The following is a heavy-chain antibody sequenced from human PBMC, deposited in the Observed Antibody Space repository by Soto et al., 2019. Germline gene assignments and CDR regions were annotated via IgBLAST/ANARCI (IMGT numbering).Heavy chain of an antibody. V-gene: IGHV3-7*04. CDR1: GFTFSSYW. CDR2: IKQDGSGK. CDR3: ARGVVVVAATPGDYYYGMDV. D-gene: IGHD2-15*01. J-gene: IGHJ6*02. Sequence: GGSLRLSCAASGFTFSSYWMSWVRQAPGKGREGVANIKQDGSGKYYVDSVKGRFTISRDNAKNSLYLQMNSLRAEDTAVYYCARGVVVVAATPGDYYYGMDVWGQGTTVTVSS.